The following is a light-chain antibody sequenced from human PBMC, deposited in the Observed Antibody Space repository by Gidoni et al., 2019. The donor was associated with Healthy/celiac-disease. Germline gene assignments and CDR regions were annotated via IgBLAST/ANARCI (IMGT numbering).Light chain of an antibody. CDR2: GAS. J-gene: IGKJ4*01. Sequence: EIVLTQSPGTLSLSPGERATLSCRASQSVSSSYLAWYQQNPGQAPRLLIYGASSRATGIPDRFSGSGSGTDFTLTISRLEPEDFAVYYCQQYGSSPPDTFGGGTKVEIK. CDR1: QSVSSSY. V-gene: IGKV3-20*01. CDR3: QQYGSSPPDT.